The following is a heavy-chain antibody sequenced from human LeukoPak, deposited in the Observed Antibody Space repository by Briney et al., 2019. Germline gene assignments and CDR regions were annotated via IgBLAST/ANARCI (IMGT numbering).Heavy chain of an antibody. CDR3: ARATLDCSSTSCYGIGDWFDP. J-gene: IGHJ5*02. Sequence: PSQTLSLTCTVSGGSISSGDYYWSWIRQPPGKGLEWIGYIYYSGSTYYNPSLKSRVTISVDTSKNRFSLKLSSVTAADTAVYYCARATLDCSSTSCYGIGDWFDPWGQGTLVTVSS. CDR2: IYYSGST. D-gene: IGHD2-2*01. V-gene: IGHV4-30-4*08. CDR1: GGSISSGDYY.